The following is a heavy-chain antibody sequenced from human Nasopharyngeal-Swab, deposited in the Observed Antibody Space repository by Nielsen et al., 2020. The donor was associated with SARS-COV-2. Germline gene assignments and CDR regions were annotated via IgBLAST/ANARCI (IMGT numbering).Heavy chain of an antibody. V-gene: IGHV4-34*01. Sequence: SETLSLTCAVYGGSFSGYYWSWIRQPPGKGLEWIGEINHSGSTNYNPSLKSRVTISVDTSKNQFSLKLSSVTAADTAVYYCARGRVGGWYYYWGQGTLVTDSS. CDR2: INHSGST. J-gene: IGHJ4*02. CDR3: ARGRVGGWYYY. D-gene: IGHD6-19*01. CDR1: GGSFSGYY.